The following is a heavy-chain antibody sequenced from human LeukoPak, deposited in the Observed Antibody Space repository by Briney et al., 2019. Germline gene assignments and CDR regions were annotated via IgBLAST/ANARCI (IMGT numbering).Heavy chain of an antibody. CDR2: ISSSSSYI. Sequence: PGGSLRLSCAASGITFSSYSMNWVRQAPGKGLEWVSSISSSSSYIYYADSVKGRFTISRDNAKNSLYLQMNSMRAEDTAVYYCAREGDYDILTGYYRDWGQGTLVTVSS. CDR1: GITFSSYS. J-gene: IGHJ4*02. CDR3: AREGDYDILTGYYRD. D-gene: IGHD3-9*01. V-gene: IGHV3-21*01.